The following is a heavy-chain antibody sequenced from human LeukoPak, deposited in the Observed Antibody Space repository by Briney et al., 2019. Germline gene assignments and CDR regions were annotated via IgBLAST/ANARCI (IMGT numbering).Heavy chain of an antibody. CDR3: ARSRGAMARRRDYMDV. V-gene: IGHV3-7*01. CDR1: GFTFSSYW. CDR2: IKHDGSEK. D-gene: IGHD5-18*01. Sequence: GGSLRLSCAASGFTFSSYWMSWVRQAPGKGLEWVSNIKHDGSEKYYVDSVKGRFTISRDNAKNSLYLQMNSLRAEDTAVYYCARSRGAMARRRDYMDVWGKGTPVTVSS. J-gene: IGHJ6*03.